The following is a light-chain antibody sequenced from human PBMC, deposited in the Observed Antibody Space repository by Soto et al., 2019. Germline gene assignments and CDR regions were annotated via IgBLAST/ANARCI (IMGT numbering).Light chain of an antibody. J-gene: IGLJ1*01. V-gene: IGLV2-11*01. Sequence: QSALTQPRSVSGSPGQSVTISCTGTSSDVGGYNYVSWYQQHTGKSPKLMLYDVSKRPSGVPDRFSGSKSGNTASLTISGLQAEDEADYYSCSYAGSYTHYVFGTGTKLTVL. CDR3: CSYAGSYTHYV. CDR2: DVS. CDR1: SSDVGGYNY.